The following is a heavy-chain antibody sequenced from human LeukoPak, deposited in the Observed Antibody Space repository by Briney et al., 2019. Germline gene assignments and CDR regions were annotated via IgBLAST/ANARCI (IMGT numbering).Heavy chain of an antibody. V-gene: IGHV1-18*01. CDR2: IHAHGGNT. D-gene: IGHD1-20*01. CDR1: GYTSSTFG. J-gene: IGHJ6*03. CDR3: ATGDLTGRDYYYYYMDV. Sequence: ASVTVSCKCSGYTSSTFGISWVRQAPGQGLEWMGCIHAHGGNTNYGQKLQGRVTMTTDTSTSTVYIELRSLRSDDTAVYYCATGDLTGRDYYYYYMDVWGKGTTVTVSS.